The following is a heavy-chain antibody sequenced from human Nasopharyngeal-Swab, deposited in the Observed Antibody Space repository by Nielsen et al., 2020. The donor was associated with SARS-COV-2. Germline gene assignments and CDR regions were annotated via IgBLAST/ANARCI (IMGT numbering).Heavy chain of an antibody. CDR3: ARDDSSNYDFWSGYYTSFDY. J-gene: IGHJ4*02. CDR2: ISAYNGNT. CDR1: GYTFTSYG. V-gene: IGHV1-18*01. D-gene: IGHD3-3*01. Sequence: ASVKVSCKASGYTFTSYGISWVRQAPGQGLEWMGWISAYNGNTNYAQKLQRRVTMTTDTSTSTAYMELRSLRSADTAVYYCARDDSSNYDFWSGYYTSFDYWGQGTLVTVSS.